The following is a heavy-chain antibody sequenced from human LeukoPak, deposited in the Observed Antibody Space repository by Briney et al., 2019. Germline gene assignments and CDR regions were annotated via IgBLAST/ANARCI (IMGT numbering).Heavy chain of an antibody. CDR3: TRRGNYYVSDY. V-gene: IGHV5-51*01. Sequence: GESLKISCKGSGYSFTNHWIVWARQMPGKGLEWMGIIYPGDSDTRYSPSFQGQVTISADKSISTAYLQWGSLKASDTAIYYCTRRGNYYVSDYWGQGTPVTVSS. J-gene: IGHJ4*02. CDR2: IYPGDSDT. CDR1: GYSFTNHW. D-gene: IGHD1-26*01.